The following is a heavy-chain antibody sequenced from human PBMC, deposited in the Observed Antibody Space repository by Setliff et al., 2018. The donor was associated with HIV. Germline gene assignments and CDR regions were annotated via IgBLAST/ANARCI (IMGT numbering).Heavy chain of an antibody. CDR3: AKGDHTISSSWSPYFDY. V-gene: IGHV3-7*03. Sequence: PGGSLRLSCAASGFTFSDYWMSWVRQAPGKGLEWVANIKEDGSETYYVDSVEGRFTISRDNAKNSLYLQMNSLRAEDMALYYCAKGDHTISSSWSPYFDYWGQGTLVTVSS. D-gene: IGHD6-13*01. CDR1: GFTFSDYW. CDR2: IKEDGSET. J-gene: IGHJ4*02.